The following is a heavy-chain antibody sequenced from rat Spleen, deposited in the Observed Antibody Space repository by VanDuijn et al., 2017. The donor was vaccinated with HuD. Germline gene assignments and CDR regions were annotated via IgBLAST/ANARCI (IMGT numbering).Heavy chain of an antibody. CDR1: GLSFSNYD. J-gene: IGHJ2*01. CDR2: INMGGGDT. D-gene: IGHD5-1*01. V-gene: IGHV5-25*01. CDR3: AKDQLTGGYYFDY. Sequence: EVQLVESGGGLVQPGRSMKLSCAASGLSFSNYDMAWVRQAPTKGLEWVAFINMGGGDTYYRDSVKGRFTISRDDAKSTLYLQMDSLRSEDTSTYYCAKDQLTGGYYFDYWGQGVMVTVSS.